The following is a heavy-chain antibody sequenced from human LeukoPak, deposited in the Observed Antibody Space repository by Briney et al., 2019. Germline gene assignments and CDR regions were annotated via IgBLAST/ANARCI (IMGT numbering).Heavy chain of an antibody. V-gene: IGHV3-7*01. CDR2: IKQDGSEK. J-gene: IGHJ6*03. CDR1: GFTFSSYW. Sequence: PGGSLRLSCAASGFTFSSYWMSWVRQAPGKGLEWVANIKQDGSEKYYVDSVKGRFTISRDNAKNSLYLQMNSLRAEDTAVYYCARDHPYCSSTSCYRFFDYYYMDVWGKGTTVTVS. CDR3: ARDHPYCSSTSCYRFFDYYYMDV. D-gene: IGHD2-2*02.